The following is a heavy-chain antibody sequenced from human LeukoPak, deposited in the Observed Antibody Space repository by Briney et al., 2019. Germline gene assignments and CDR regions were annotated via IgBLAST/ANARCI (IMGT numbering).Heavy chain of an antibody. CDR1: GITFSSYS. V-gene: IGHV3-48*02. D-gene: IGHD6-13*01. CDR3: AREYSSSYYFDY. Sequence: GGSLRLSCAASGITFSSYSMNWVRQVPGKGLEWVSYISSGSESSTYYADSVKSRFTISRDNAKNSLYLQMNSLRDEDTAVYYCAREYSSSYYFDYWGQGTLVTVSS. CDR2: ISSGSESST. J-gene: IGHJ4*02.